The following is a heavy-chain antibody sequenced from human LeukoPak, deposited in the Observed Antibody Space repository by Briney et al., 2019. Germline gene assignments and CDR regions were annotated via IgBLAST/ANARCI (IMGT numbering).Heavy chain of an antibody. CDR3: ARRVVNNRNWYFNL. CDR2: IYPGDSDT. D-gene: IGHD4-23*01. J-gene: IGHJ2*01. CDR1: GYTSYW. V-gene: IGHV5-51*01. Sequence: GESLKISCKGSGYTSYWIGWVRQMPGKGLEWMGIIYPGDSDTRYSPSFQGQVTISADKSINTAYLQWSSLKASDTAMYYCARRVVNNRNWYFNLWGRGTLVTVSS.